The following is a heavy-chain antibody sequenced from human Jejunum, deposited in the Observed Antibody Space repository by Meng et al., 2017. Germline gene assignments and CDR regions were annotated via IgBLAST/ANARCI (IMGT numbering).Heavy chain of an antibody. CDR1: GNSISSGGYC. CDR3: ARDHSNYYGSGSPNWFDP. V-gene: IGHV4-61*02. D-gene: IGHD3-10*01. J-gene: IGHJ5*02. Sequence: SCTVSGNSISSGGYCWTWIRQSAGKGLEWIGRIHSSGVANYNPSLKSRVTMSVETSKNQFSLRLSSVTAADTAVYFCARDHSNYYGSGSPNWFDPWGQGTLVTVSS. CDR2: IHSSGVA.